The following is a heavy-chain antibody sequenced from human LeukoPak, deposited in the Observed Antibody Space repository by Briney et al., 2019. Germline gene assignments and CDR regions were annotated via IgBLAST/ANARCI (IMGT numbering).Heavy chain of an antibody. Sequence: ASVKVSCKASGGTFSSYAISWVRQAPGQGLEWMGGIIPIFGTANYAQKFQGRVTITADKSTSTAYMELSSLRSEDTAVYYCAREQLVPTQAYYYYYMDVWGKGTTVAVSS. D-gene: IGHD6-6*01. J-gene: IGHJ6*03. CDR1: GGTFSSYA. CDR2: IIPIFGTA. V-gene: IGHV1-69*06. CDR3: AREQLVPTQAYYYYYMDV.